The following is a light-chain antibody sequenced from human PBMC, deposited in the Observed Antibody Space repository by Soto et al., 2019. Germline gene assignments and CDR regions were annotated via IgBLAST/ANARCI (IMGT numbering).Light chain of an antibody. CDR3: QEYSKWPLFT. V-gene: IGKV3-15*01. Sequence: EIVVTQSPGILSVSPGDRATLSCRASRSVGRNLAWYQQKPGQAPTLLIYAASTRSTGLPARLSGSGSGTDFTLTNSSLQSEDFEVYYCQEYSKWPLFTFGPGTRVD. CDR2: AAS. J-gene: IGKJ3*01. CDR1: RSVGRN.